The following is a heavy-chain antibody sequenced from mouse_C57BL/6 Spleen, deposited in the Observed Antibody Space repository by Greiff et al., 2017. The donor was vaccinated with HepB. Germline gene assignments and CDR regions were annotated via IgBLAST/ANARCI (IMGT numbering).Heavy chain of an antibody. V-gene: IGHV1-50*01. Sequence: QVQLQQPGAELVKPGASVKLSCKASGYTFTSYWMQWVKQRPGQGLEWIGEIDPSDSYTNYNQKFKGKATLTVDTSSSTAYMQLSSLTSEDSAVYYCARGGLRDSNWAYYAMDYWGQGTSVTVSS. CDR1: GYTFTSYW. D-gene: IGHD2-5*01. CDR3: ARGGLRDSNWAYYAMDY. J-gene: IGHJ4*01. CDR2: IDPSDSYT.